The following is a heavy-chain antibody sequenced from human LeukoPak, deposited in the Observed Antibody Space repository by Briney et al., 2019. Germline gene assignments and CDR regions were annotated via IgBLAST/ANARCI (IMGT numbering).Heavy chain of an antibody. J-gene: IGHJ3*02. CDR1: GFTFSSYA. V-gene: IGHV3-23*01. Sequence: GGSLRLSCAASGFTFSSYAMSWVRQAPGKGLEWVSAISGSGGSTYYADSVKGRFTITRDNSKNTLYLQMNSLRAEDTAVYYCAKGTDVAVAPDAFDIWGQGTMVTVSS. D-gene: IGHD6-19*01. CDR2: ISGSGGST. CDR3: AKGTDVAVAPDAFDI.